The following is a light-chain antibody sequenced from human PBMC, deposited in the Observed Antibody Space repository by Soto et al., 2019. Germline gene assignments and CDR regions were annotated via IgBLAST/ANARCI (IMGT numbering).Light chain of an antibody. CDR1: QSVSTNS. Sequence: EIVLTQSPDTLSLSPGERATLSCRASQSVSTNSLAWYQQRPGQAPRPLIYGASSRATGTPDRFSGSGSGTDFTLIISRLEPEDFAVYYCQQYGSSVLTFGGGTRLEIK. J-gene: IGKJ5*01. CDR3: QQYGSSVLT. V-gene: IGKV3-20*01. CDR2: GAS.